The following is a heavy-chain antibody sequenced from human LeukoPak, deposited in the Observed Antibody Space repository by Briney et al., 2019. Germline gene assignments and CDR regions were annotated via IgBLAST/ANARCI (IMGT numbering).Heavy chain of an antibody. CDR3: ARHRIVGATTPYYFDY. J-gene: IGHJ4*02. Sequence: PGGSLRLSCAASGFTFSDFGMHWVRQAPGKGLEWVAFIAYDGSKKYYAESVKGRFTISRDDSRNTLYLQMSGLKTEDTAVYYCARHRIVGATTPYYFDYWGQGTLVTVSS. CDR1: GFTFSDFG. D-gene: IGHD1-26*01. V-gene: IGHV3-30*19. CDR2: IAYDGSKK.